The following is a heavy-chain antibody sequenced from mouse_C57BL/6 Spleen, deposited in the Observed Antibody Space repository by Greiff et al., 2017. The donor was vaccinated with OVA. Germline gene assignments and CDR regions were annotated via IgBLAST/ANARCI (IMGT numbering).Heavy chain of an antibody. V-gene: IGHV1-15*01. CDR2: IDPETGGT. CDR1: GYTFTDYE. CDR3: TRIYYSNYRYFDY. Sequence: VQRVESGAELVRPGASVTLSCKASGYTFTDYEMHWVKQTPVHGLEWIGAIDPETGGTAYNQKFKGKAILTADKSSSTAYMELRSLTSEDSAVYYCTRIYYSNYRYFDYWGQGTTLTVSS. D-gene: IGHD2-5*01. J-gene: IGHJ2*01.